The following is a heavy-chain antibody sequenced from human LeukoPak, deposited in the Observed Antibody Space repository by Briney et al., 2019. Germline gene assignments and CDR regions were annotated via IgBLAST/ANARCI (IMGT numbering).Heavy chain of an antibody. CDR2: INPNSGGT. V-gene: IGHV1-2*02. CDR1: GYSFTGYY. Sequence: GASVKVSCKASGYSFTGYYMHCVRQAPGQGLEWMGWINPNSGGTNYAQKFQGRVTMTRDTSISTAYMELSRLRSDDTAVYYCASGCSSTSCPIDYWGQGTLVTVSS. D-gene: IGHD2-2*01. J-gene: IGHJ4*02. CDR3: ASGCSSTSCPIDY.